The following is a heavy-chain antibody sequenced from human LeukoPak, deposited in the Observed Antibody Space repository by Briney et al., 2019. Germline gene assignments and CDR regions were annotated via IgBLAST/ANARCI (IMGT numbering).Heavy chain of an antibody. D-gene: IGHD2-21*01. V-gene: IGHV4-39*01. CDR2: LYYGGNT. Sequence: SETFSLTCSVSGASISSGTYYWAWIRQPPGKGLEWIGSLYYGGNTHYNPSLESRVAISVDTSRNHLSVRLTSVTAADTAVYYCARHVVGPGYSSIPNLDYWGQGTQVTVSS. J-gene: IGHJ4*02. CDR3: ARHVVGPGYSSIPNLDY. CDR1: GASISSGTYY.